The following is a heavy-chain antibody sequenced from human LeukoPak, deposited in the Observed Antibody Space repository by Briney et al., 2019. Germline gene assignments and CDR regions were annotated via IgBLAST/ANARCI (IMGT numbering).Heavy chain of an antibody. CDR3: AREGYYGSGSYYRNWFDP. J-gene: IGHJ5*02. V-gene: IGHV1-2*02. D-gene: IGHD3-10*01. CDR2: INPNSGGT. Sequence: GASVKVSCKASGYTFTGYYMHWVRQAPVQGLEWMGWINPNSGGTNYAQKFQGRVTMTRDTSISTAYMELSRLRSDDTAVYYCAREGYYGSGSYYRNWFDPWGQGTLVTVSS. CDR1: GYTFTGYY.